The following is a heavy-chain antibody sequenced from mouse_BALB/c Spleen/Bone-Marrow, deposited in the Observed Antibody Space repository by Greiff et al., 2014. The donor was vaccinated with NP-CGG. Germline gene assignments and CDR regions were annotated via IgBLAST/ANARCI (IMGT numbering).Heavy chain of an antibody. CDR3: ARRDRLRRGYFDV. Sequence: EVLLVESGGGLVKPGGSLKHSCAASGFAFSSYDMSWVRQTPEKRLEWVATISSGGSYTYYPDSVKGRFTSSRDNARNTLYLQMSSLRSEDTALFYCARRDRLRRGYFDVWGAGTTVTVSS. CDR1: GFAFSSYD. D-gene: IGHD2-2*01. V-gene: IGHV5-9*02. CDR2: ISSGGSYT. J-gene: IGHJ1*01.